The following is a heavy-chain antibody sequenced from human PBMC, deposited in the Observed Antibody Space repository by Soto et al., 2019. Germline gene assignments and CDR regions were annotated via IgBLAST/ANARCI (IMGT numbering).Heavy chain of an antibody. D-gene: IGHD2-2*01. CDR3: ARTDCSSTSCYNYYYYGMDV. CDR2: INPGNGDT. V-gene: IGHV1-3*01. CDR1: GYSFSKYG. Sequence: RXSVKVSCKTSGYSFSKYGLDWVRQAPGQRLEWMGWINPGNGDTKYSQKFQGRVTITRDTSATTAYMELSSLRSEDSAVFYCARTDCSSTSCYNYYYYGMDVWGQGTTVTVPS. J-gene: IGHJ6*02.